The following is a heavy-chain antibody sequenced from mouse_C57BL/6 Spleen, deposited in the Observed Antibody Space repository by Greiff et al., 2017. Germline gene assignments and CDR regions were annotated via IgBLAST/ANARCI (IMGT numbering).Heavy chain of an antibody. CDR2: INPNNGGT. J-gene: IGHJ1*03. Sequence: EVMLVESGPELVKPGASVKIPCKASGYTFTDYNMDWVKQSHGKSLEWIGDINPNNGGTIYNQKFKGKATLTVDKSSSTAYMELRSLTSEDTAVYYGARRGDGESWYFDVWGTGTTVTVSS. V-gene: IGHV1-18*01. D-gene: IGHD3-3*01. CDR1: GYTFTDYN. CDR3: ARRGDGESWYFDV.